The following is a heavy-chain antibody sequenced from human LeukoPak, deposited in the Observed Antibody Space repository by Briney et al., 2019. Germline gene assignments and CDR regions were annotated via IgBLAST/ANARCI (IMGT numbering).Heavy chain of an antibody. CDR2: ISYDGSNK. CDR1: GFTFSSYG. V-gene: IGHV3-30*18. Sequence: PGGSLRLSCAASGFTFSSYGMSWVRQAPGKGLEWVAVISYDGSNKYYADSVKGRFTISRDNSKNTLYLQMNSLRAEDTAVYYCAKDGGSGYDSNYYYYYYMDVWGKGTTVTVSS. D-gene: IGHD5-12*01. J-gene: IGHJ6*03. CDR3: AKDGGSGYDSNYYYYYYMDV.